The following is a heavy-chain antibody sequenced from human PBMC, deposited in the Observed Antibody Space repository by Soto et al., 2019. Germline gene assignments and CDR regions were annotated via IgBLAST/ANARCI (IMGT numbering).Heavy chain of an antibody. CDR2: IYHSGST. J-gene: IGHJ5*02. CDR1: GGSISSGGYS. V-gene: IGHV4-30-2*01. Sequence: SETLSLTCAVSGGSISSGGYSWSWIRQPPGKGLEWIGYIYHSGSTYYNPSLKSRVTISVDRSKNQFSLKLSSVTAADTAVYYCARDFSSWFDPWGQGTLVTVSS. D-gene: IGHD2-2*01. CDR3: ARDFSSWFDP.